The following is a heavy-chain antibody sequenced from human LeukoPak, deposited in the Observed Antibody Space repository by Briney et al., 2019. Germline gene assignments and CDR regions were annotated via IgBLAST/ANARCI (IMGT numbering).Heavy chain of an antibody. Sequence: PGGSLRLSCAASGFTFSSYSMNWVRQAPGKGLEWVSSISSSSGYIYYADSVKGRFTIPRDNAKNSLYLQMNSLRAEDTAVYYCASFYGGNDWGQGTLVTVSS. J-gene: IGHJ4*02. CDR2: ISSSSGYI. CDR1: GFTFSSYS. V-gene: IGHV3-21*01. CDR3: ASFYGGND. D-gene: IGHD4-17*01.